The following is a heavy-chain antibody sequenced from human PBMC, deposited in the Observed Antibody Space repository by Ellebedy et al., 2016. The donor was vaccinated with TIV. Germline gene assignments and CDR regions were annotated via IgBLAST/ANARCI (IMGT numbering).Heavy chain of an antibody. CDR1: GFRFNNYW. CDR3: VRITADDVLDY. V-gene: IGHV5-51*06. CDR2: IHPGGTET. J-gene: IGHJ4*02. D-gene: IGHD2-21*02. Sequence: PGGSLRLSCKGSGFRFNNYWIGWVRQMPGKGLEWMGVIHPGGTETRYSPSFECHITISADTSVNTSYLQWSSLRASDTAMYYCVRITADDVLDYWGQGSLVTVSS.